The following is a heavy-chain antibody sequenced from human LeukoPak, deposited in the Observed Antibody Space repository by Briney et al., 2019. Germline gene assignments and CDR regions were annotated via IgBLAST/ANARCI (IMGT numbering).Heavy chain of an antibody. Sequence: GGSLRLSCAASGFTFSSYAMHWVRQAPGQGLEWMGIINPSGGSTSYAQKFQGRVTMTRDTSTRTVYMELSSLRSEDTAVYYCAKLSRRSGWSFGYFQHWGQGTLVTVSS. V-gene: IGHV1-46*01. D-gene: IGHD6-19*01. CDR1: GFTFSSYA. J-gene: IGHJ1*01. CDR3: AKLSRRSGWSFGYFQH. CDR2: INPSGGST.